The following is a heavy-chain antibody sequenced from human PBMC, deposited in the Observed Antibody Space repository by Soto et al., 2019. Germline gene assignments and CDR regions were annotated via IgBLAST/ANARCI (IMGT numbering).Heavy chain of an antibody. CDR2: IYYSGST. D-gene: IGHD6-19*01. J-gene: IGHJ3*02. V-gene: IGHV4-59*08. CDR1: GGSISLYY. Sequence: SETLSLTCTVSGGSISLYYWNWIRQPPEKGLEWIGYIYYSGSTNYNPSLKSRVTISVDTSKNQFSLKLSSVTAADTAVYHCARYRREGQWLVPVSFAFDTWGQGTMVTVS. CDR3: ARYRREGQWLVPVSFAFDT.